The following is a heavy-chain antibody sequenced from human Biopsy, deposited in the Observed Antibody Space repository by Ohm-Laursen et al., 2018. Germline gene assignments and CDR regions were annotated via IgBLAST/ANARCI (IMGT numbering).Heavy chain of an antibody. Sequence: SSVTVSCKASGGTFTRYAMHWVRQAPGQGLEWMGRIISVHDIANYAQKFQGRVTITADKSTSTAYMELRNLRSEETAMYYCARGEAGVYDALDIWGQGTMVIVSS. CDR3: ARGEAGVYDALDI. CDR1: GGTFTRYA. J-gene: IGHJ3*02. CDR2: IISVHDIA. V-gene: IGHV1-69*04. D-gene: IGHD5/OR15-5a*01.